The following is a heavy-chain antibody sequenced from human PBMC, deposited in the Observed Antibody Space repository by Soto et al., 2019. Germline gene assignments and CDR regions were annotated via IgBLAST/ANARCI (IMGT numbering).Heavy chain of an antibody. CDR1: GGSSSSYY. D-gene: IGHD3-3*01. J-gene: IGHJ4*02. V-gene: IGHV4-59*01. CDR2: IYYSGST. Sequence: VQLQESGPGLVKPSETLSLTCTVSGGSSSSYYWSWIRQPPGKGLEWIGYIYYSGSTNYNPSLKSRVTISVDTSKNQFSLKLSSVTAADTAVYYCARVGFGVVDYWGQGTLVTVSS. CDR3: ARVGFGVVDY.